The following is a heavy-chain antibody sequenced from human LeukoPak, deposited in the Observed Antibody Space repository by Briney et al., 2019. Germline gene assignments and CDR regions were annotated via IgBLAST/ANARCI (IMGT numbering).Heavy chain of an antibody. D-gene: IGHD6-13*01. CDR1: RFTFDDYA. CDR2: ISGDGSTT. CDR3: TKDIGLGAAAGTMPDYGMDV. V-gene: IGHV3-43*02. Sequence: GGSLRLSCAASRFTFDDYAMHWVRQYPGKGLEWVSLISGDGSTTYYADSVKGRFTISRDNSKNSLYLQMNSLRTEDTALYYCTKDIGLGAAAGTMPDYGMDVWGQGTTVTVS. J-gene: IGHJ6*02.